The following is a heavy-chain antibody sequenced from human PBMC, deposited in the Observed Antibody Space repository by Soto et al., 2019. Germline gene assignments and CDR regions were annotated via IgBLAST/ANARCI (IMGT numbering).Heavy chain of an antibody. CDR1: GFTFTNYF. J-gene: IGHJ6*02. V-gene: IGHV1-46*01. CDR2: ISPYDGST. D-gene: IGHD6-25*01. CDR3: ARGDGRGSSGFYYYYGMDV. Sequence: QVQLVQSGAEVKKPGASVKVSCKASGFTFTNYFFHWVRQAPRQGIEWMGIISPYDGSTKYVQSLKGRVTMTIDTSTSTVYMELSSLRSEDTAVYYCARGDGRGSSGFYYYYGMDVWGHGTTVTVSS.